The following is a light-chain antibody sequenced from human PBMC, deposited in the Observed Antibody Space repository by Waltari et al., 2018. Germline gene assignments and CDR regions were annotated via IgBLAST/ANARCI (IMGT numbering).Light chain of an antibody. Sequence: DIQMNQSPSSVSASVGDRVTITCRTSQGFGSWLSWYQQKPGKAPKLLLYAASTLQSGVPSRFGGSGSGTHFTLTISSLQPEDIATYYCQQAYSLPRTFGQGTTVEIK. J-gene: IGKJ1*01. CDR1: QGFGSW. V-gene: IGKV1-12*01. CDR3: QQAYSLPRT. CDR2: AAS.